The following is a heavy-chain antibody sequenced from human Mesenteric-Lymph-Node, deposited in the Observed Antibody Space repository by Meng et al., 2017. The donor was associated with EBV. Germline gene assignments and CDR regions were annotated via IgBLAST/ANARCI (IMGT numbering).Heavy chain of an antibody. V-gene: IGHV3-11*01. D-gene: IGHD5-18*01. J-gene: IGHJ4*02. Sequence: VQVVEAGVGLVKPGGSLRLSCSASGFTLSDYYMSWIRQAPGKGLEWVSYISSSGSTIYYADSVKGRFTISRDNAKNSLYLQMTSLRAEDTAVYYCARGPQLWLTDYWGQGTLVTVSS. CDR1: GFTLSDYY. CDR2: ISSSGSTI. CDR3: ARGPQLWLTDY.